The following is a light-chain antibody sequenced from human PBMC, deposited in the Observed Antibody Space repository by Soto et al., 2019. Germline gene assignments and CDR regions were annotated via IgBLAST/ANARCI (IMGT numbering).Light chain of an antibody. CDR3: GSYTSATTWV. J-gene: IGLJ3*02. V-gene: IGLV2-14*03. Sequence: QSALTQPASVCGSPGQSITISCTGTSSDIGRYDYVSWYQQLPGKAPKLIIYRVINRPSGVSDRFSGSKSGNSASLSISGLQPEDEASYFCGSYTSATTWVFGGGTQLTVL. CDR1: SSDIGRYDY. CDR2: RVI.